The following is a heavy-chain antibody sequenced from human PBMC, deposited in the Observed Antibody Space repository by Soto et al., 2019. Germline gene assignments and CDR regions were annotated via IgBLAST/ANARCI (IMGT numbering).Heavy chain of an antibody. D-gene: IGHD1-26*01. CDR3: ARDSMLMGATPLNY. J-gene: IGHJ4*02. Sequence: QVQLVQSGAEVKKPGASVKVSCKASGYTFTSYGISWVRQAPGQGLEWMGWISAYNGNTNYAQKLQGRVTXTTXTXTSTAYMELRSLRSDDTAVYYCARDSMLMGATPLNYWGQGTLVTVSS. CDR1: GYTFTSYG. CDR2: ISAYNGNT. V-gene: IGHV1-18*01.